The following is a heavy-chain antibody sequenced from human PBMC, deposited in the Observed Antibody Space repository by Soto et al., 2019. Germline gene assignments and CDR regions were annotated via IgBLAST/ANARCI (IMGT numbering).Heavy chain of an antibody. CDR3: AKDARKVGAAYYFDY. Sequence: PGGSLRLSCAASGFTFSSYGMHWVRQAPGKGLEWVAVISYDGSNKYYADSVKGRFTISRDNSKNTLYLQMNSLRAEDTAVYYCAKDARKVGAAYYFDYWGQGTLVTVSS. CDR2: ISYDGSNK. J-gene: IGHJ4*02. CDR1: GFTFSSYG. D-gene: IGHD1-26*01. V-gene: IGHV3-30*18.